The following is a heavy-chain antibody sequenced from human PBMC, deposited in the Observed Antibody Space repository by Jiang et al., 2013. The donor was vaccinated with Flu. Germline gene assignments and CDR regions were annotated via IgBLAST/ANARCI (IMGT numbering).Heavy chain of an antibody. CDR2: ISYDGSNK. V-gene: IGHV3-30-3*01. J-gene: IGHJ4*02. D-gene: IGHD6-6*01. Sequence: VQLLESGGGVVQPGRSLRLSCAASGFTFSSYAMHWVRQAPGKGLEWVAVISYDGSNKYYADSVKGRFTISRDNSKNTLYLQMNGLRAEDTAVYYCARGHSSSSRHYFDYWGQGTLVTVSS. CDR3: ARGHSSSSRHYFDY. CDR1: GFTFSSYA.